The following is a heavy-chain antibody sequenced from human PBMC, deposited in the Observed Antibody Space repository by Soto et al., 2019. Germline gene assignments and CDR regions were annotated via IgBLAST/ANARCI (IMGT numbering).Heavy chain of an antibody. CDR3: GRCTSTSCHLGSDY. D-gene: IGHD2-2*01. Sequence: GGSLRLSCAASGFTFSSYAMNWVRQAPGKGLEWVALISHDGINKYYADSVRGRFTISRDSSTNTLYLQMNSLRAAYTAVYYCGRCTSTSCHLGSDYWGQGTLVTVSS. J-gene: IGHJ4*02. CDR2: ISHDGINK. V-gene: IGHV3-30-3*01. CDR1: GFTFSSYA.